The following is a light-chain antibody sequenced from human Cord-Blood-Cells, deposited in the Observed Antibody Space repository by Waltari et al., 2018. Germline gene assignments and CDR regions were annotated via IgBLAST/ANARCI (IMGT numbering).Light chain of an antibody. Sequence: DIQMTQSPSSLSASVGDRVTITCRASQGISNYLAWYQQKPGKVPKLLIYAASTLQSGVPSRFSGSGSGTDFTLTISSLQPEDVATYYCQKYNSVPPETFGQGTKVEIK. J-gene: IGKJ1*01. CDR3: QKYNSVPPET. CDR2: AAS. V-gene: IGKV1-27*01. CDR1: QGISNY.